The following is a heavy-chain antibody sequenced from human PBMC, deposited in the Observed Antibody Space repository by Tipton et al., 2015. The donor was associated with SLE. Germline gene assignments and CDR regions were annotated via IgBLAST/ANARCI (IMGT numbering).Heavy chain of an antibody. CDR2: IKQDGSEK. Sequence: SLRLSCAVSGFTFSSYWMSWVRQAPGKGLEWVANIKQDGSEKYYVDSVKGRFTISRDNAKNSLYLQMNSLRAEDTAVYYCAREGVVVVAATRGAFDIWGQGTMVTVSS. D-gene: IGHD2-15*01. V-gene: IGHV3-7*01. CDR1: GFTFSSYW. CDR3: AREGVVVVAATRGAFDI. J-gene: IGHJ3*02.